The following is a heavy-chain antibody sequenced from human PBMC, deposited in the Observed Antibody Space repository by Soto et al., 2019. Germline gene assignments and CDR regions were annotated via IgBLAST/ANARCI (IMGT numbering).Heavy chain of an antibody. J-gene: IGHJ4*02. CDR1: GFTFSSYA. CDR2: ISGSGGST. CDR3: AKGQVVHDYFDY. V-gene: IGHV3-23*01. D-gene: IGHD6-13*01. Sequence: GSLRLSCAASGFTFSSYAMSWVRQAPGKGLEWVSAISGSGGSTYYADSVKGRFTISRDNSKNTLYLQMNSLRAEDTAVCYCAKGQVVHDYFDYWGQGTLVTVSS.